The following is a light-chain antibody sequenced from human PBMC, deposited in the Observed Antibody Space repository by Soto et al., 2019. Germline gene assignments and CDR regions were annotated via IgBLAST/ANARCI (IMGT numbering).Light chain of an antibody. CDR1: SSNIGSNT. V-gene: IGLV1-44*01. J-gene: IGLJ1*01. Sequence: QSVLTQPPSASGTPGQRVTISCSGSSSNIGSNTVNWYQQVPGAAPKLLIYGSNQRPSGVPDRFSGSKSGTSASLAISGLQSEDEADYYCAAWDNSLSGLYVFGSGTKLTVL. CDR3: AAWDNSLSGLYV. CDR2: GSN.